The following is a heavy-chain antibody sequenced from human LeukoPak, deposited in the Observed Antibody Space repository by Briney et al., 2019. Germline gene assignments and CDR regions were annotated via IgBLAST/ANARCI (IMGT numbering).Heavy chain of an antibody. Sequence: SETLSLTCAVSGGSISSSSYYWGWIRQPPGKGLEWIGNIYYSGSTYYNPSLKSRVTVSVDTSRNQFSLRLSSVTAADTAVYYCARRVEAAGGAFDIWGQGTMVTVSS. J-gene: IGHJ3*02. CDR2: IYYSGST. CDR1: GGSISSSSYY. V-gene: IGHV4-39*01. D-gene: IGHD6-13*01. CDR3: ARRVEAAGGAFDI.